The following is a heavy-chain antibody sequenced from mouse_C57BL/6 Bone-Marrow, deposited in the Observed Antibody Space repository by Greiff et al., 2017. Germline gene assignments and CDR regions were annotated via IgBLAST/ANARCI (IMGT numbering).Heavy chain of an antibody. CDR3: ARSYYSNSSWFAY. V-gene: IGHV8-8*01. J-gene: IGHJ3*01. CDR2: IWWDDDK. D-gene: IGHD2-5*01. Sequence: QVTLKVCGPGILQPSQTLSLTCSFSGFSLSTFGLGVGWIRQPSGKGLEWLAHIWWDDDKYYNTALKGRLTISKDTSKHQVFLKIASLDTADTATYYCARSYYSNSSWFAYWGQGTLVTVSA. CDR1: GFSLSTFGLG.